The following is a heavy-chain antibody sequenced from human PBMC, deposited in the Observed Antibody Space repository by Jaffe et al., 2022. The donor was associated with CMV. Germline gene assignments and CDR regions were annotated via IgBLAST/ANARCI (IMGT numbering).Heavy chain of an antibody. CDR3: ARGVRDPLYYYGSGGVDYYYGMDV. J-gene: IGHJ6*02. Sequence: QVQLVQSGAEVKKPGASVKVSCKASGYTFTSYDINWVRQATGQGLEWMGWMNPNSGNTGYAQKFQGRVTMTRNTSISTAYMELSSLRSEDTAVYYCARGVRDPLYYYGSGGVDYYYGMDVWGQGTTVTVSS. V-gene: IGHV1-8*01. D-gene: IGHD3-10*01. CDR2: MNPNSGNT. CDR1: GYTFTSYD.